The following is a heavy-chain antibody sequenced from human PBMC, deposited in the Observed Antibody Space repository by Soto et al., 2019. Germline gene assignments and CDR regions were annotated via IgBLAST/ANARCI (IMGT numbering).Heavy chain of an antibody. CDR2: IDPSDSYT. J-gene: IGHJ6*02. Sequence: GESLKISCKGSGYSFTSYWIGWVRQMPGKGLEWMGRIDPSDSYTNYSPAFQGHVTISADKSISTAYLQRSRLKASDTAMYYCARGSSGYSYGYYYYYGMDVWGQGTTVPVS. CDR1: GYSFTSYW. CDR3: ARGSSGYSYGYYYYYGMDV. D-gene: IGHD5-18*01. V-gene: IGHV5-10-1*01.